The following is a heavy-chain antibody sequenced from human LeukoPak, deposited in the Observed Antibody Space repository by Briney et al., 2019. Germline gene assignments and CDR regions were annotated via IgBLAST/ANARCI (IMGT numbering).Heavy chain of an antibody. CDR1: GGSFSGYY. J-gene: IGHJ3*02. Sequence: SETLSLTCAVYGGSFSGYYWSWIRQPPGKGLEWIGEINHSGSTNYNPSLKSRVTISVDTSKNQFSLKLSSVTAADTAVYYCARALGAFDIWGQGTMVTVSS. CDR3: ARALGAFDI. V-gene: IGHV4-34*01. CDR2: INHSGST.